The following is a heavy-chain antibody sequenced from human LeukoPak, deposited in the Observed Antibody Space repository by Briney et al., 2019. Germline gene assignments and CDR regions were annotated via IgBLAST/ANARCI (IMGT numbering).Heavy chain of an antibody. Sequence: PGGSLRLSCAASGFTFSSYSMNWGRQAPGKGLEWVSSISSSSSYIYYADSVKGRFTISRDNAKNSLYLQMNSLRAEDTAVYYCAREPHERGYSGYEPIDYWGQGTLVTVSS. D-gene: IGHD5-12*01. V-gene: IGHV3-21*01. CDR1: GFTFSSYS. CDR3: AREPHERGYSGYEPIDY. J-gene: IGHJ4*02. CDR2: ISSSSSYI.